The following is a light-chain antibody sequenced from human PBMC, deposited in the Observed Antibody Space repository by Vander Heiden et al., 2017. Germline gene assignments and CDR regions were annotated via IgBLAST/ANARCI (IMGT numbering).Light chain of an antibody. CDR1: QSVSSSY. V-gene: IGKV3-20*01. CDR2: GAS. Sequence: EIVLTQSPGTLSLSPGERATLSCRASQSVSSSYLAWYQQKPGQAPRLLIYGASSRATGIPDRFSGSGSGTDFTLTISRLEPEDFAVYYCQQYGSEPPLYTFGQGTKLXIK. J-gene: IGKJ2*01. CDR3: QQYGSEPPLYT.